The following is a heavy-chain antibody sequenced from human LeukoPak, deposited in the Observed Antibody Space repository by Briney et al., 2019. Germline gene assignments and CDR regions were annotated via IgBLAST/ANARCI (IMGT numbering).Heavy chain of an antibody. V-gene: IGHV1-69*05. D-gene: IGHD2-2*01. J-gene: IGHJ6*03. CDR3: ARGLLGYCSSTSCCYYYYMDV. Sequence: GASVKVSCKASGGTFSSYAISWVRQAPGQGLEWMGGIIPIFGTANYAQKFQGRVTITTDESTSTAYMELSSLRSEDTAVYYCARGLLGYCSSTSCCYYYYMDVWGKGTTVTVSS. CDR2: IIPIFGTA. CDR1: GGTFSSYA.